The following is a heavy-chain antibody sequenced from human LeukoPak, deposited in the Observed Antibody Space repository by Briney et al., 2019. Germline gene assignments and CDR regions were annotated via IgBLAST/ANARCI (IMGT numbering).Heavy chain of an antibody. Sequence: GGSLRLSCAASGFTFSGYAMSWVRQAPGKGLEWVSAISGSGGSTYYADSVKGRFTISRDNSKNTLYLQMNSLRAEDTAVYYCASDGGYYDSSGLDYWGQGTLVTVSS. CDR1: GFTFSGYA. CDR2: ISGSGGST. J-gene: IGHJ4*02. CDR3: ASDGGYYDSSGLDY. D-gene: IGHD3-22*01. V-gene: IGHV3-23*01.